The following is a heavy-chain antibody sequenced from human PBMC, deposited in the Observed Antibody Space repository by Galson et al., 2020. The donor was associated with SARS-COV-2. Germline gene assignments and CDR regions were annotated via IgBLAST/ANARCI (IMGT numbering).Heavy chain of an antibody. Sequence: SETLSLTCTVSGGSISSYYWSWIRQPAGKGLEWIGRIYTSGSTNYNPSLKSRVTMSVDTSKNQFSLKLSSVTAADTAVYYCARVGGAKRNYYYYGMDVWGQGTTVTVSS. V-gene: IGHV4-4*07. CDR2: IYTSGST. CDR3: ARVGGAKRNYYYYGMDV. D-gene: IGHD3-16*01. CDR1: GGSISSYY. J-gene: IGHJ6*02.